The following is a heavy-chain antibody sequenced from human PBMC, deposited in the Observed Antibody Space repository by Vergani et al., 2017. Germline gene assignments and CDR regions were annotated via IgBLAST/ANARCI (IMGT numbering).Heavy chain of an antibody. CDR3: ARDLAARPSFLYYFDY. J-gene: IGHJ4*02. CDR1: GYTFTGYY. CDR2: INPNSGGT. V-gene: IGHV1-2*06. D-gene: IGHD6-6*01. Sequence: QVQLVQSGAEVKKPGASVKVSCKASGYTFTGYYMHWVRQAPGQGLEWMGRINPNSGGTNYAQKFQGRVTMTRDTSISTAYMELSRLRSDDTAVYCCARDLAARPSFLYYFDYWGQGTLVTVSS.